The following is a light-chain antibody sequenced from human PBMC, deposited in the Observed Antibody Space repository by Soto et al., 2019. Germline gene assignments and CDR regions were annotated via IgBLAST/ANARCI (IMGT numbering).Light chain of an antibody. V-gene: IGKV3-11*01. CDR3: QQRSSWPYT. CDR2: DAS. Sequence: EIVLTQSPATLSLSPGERATLSCRASQSVSSFLAWYQHKPGQAPRLLFYDASNRATGIPARFSGSGSGTDFTLTISSLEPEDFAVYYCQQRSSWPYTFGQGTKLEIK. CDR1: QSVSSF. J-gene: IGKJ2*01.